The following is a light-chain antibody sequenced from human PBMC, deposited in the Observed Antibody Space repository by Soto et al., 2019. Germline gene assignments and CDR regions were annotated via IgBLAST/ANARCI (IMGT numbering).Light chain of an antibody. CDR3: SSYTSRSTYV. CDR1: SSDVGGYNF. CDR2: EVS. Sequence: QSALTQPASVSGSPGQSITISCTGTSSDVGGYNFVSWYQHHPGKAPKLMIYEVSNRPSGVSNRFSGSISGNTASLTISGLQAEDEADYYCSSYTSRSTYVFGSGTKVTVL. J-gene: IGLJ1*01. V-gene: IGLV2-14*01.